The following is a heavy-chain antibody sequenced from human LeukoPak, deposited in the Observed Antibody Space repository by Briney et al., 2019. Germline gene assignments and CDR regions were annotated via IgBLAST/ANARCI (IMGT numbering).Heavy chain of an antibody. J-gene: IGHJ5*02. Sequence: SETLSLTCTVSVGSISSGDYCWSWIRQPPGKGLEWIGYIYYSGSTYYNPSLKSRVTISVDTSKNQFSLKLSSVTAADTAVYYCARTAVIWFGELSSRFDPWGQGTLVTVSS. CDR2: IYYSGST. CDR1: VGSISSGDYC. D-gene: IGHD3-10*01. V-gene: IGHV4-30-4*01. CDR3: ARTAVIWFGELSSRFDP.